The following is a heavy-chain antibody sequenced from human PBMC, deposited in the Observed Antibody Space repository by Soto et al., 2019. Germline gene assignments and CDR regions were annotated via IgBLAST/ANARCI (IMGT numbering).Heavy chain of an antibody. D-gene: IGHD6-19*01. Sequence: PSLTKSFTCTFFDWSRSGYDWSWIRQTHGKGLEWIGYIYYSGSTNYNPSLKSRVTISVDTSKNQFSLKLSSVTAADTAVYYCARDRLVRYYYYGMDVRGQGPTVTLSS. V-gene: IGHV4-59*01. CDR3: ARDRLVRYYYYGMDV. J-gene: IGHJ6*02. CDR2: IYYSGST. CDR1: DWSRSGYD.